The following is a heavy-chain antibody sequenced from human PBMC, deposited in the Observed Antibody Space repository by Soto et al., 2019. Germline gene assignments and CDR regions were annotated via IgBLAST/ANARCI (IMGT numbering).Heavy chain of an antibody. CDR2: IIPIFGTA. V-gene: IGHV1-69*01. Sequence: QVQLVQSGAEVKKPGSSVKVSCKASGGTFSSYAISWVRQAPGQGLEWMGGIIPIFGTANYAQKFQGRVTITADESTSTDYMELSSLRSEDTAVYYCARDRCSSTSCYTFNWFDPWGQGTLVTVSS. J-gene: IGHJ5*02. D-gene: IGHD2-2*02. CDR1: GGTFSSYA. CDR3: ARDRCSSTSCYTFNWFDP.